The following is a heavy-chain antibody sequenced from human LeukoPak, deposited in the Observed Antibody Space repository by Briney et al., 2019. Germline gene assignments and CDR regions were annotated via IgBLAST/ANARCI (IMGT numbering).Heavy chain of an antibody. V-gene: IGHV1-2*04. CDR3: ARGFGSSWFDV. CDR2: IHPHTGGT. J-gene: IGHJ5*02. Sequence: ASVKVSCKASRYTFTAYYIHWVRQAPGQGLEWMGWIHPHTGGTKYAQKFQGWVTMTRDTSISTAYMDLSGLKSNDTAVYYCARGFGSSWFDVWGQGTLVTVSS. D-gene: IGHD6-13*01. CDR1: RYTFTAYY.